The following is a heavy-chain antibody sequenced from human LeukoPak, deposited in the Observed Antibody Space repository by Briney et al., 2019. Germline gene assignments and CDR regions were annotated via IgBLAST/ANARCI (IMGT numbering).Heavy chain of an antibody. CDR1: GFTFDDYA. J-gene: IGHJ5*02. CDR3: AKDIGRYFDWLFSFS. V-gene: IGHV3-9*01. Sequence: GGSLRLSCAASGFTFDDYAMHWVRQAPGKGLEGVSGISWNSGSIGYADSVKGRFTISRDNAKNTLYLQMTSLRAEDTALYYCAKDIGRYFDWLFSFSWGQGTLVTVSS. D-gene: IGHD3-9*01. CDR2: ISWNSGSI.